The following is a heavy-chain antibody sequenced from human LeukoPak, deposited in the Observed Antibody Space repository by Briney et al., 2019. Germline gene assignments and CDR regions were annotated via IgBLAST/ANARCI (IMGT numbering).Heavy chain of an antibody. J-gene: IGHJ3*02. V-gene: IGHV1-8*01. CDR2: MNPNSGNT. CDR1: GYTFTSYD. CDR3: ASGRWFGDSYAFDI. D-gene: IGHD3-10*01. Sequence: ASVKVSCKASGYTFTSYDINWVRQATGQGLEWMGWMNPNSGNTGYAQKFQGRVTMTRNTSISTAYMELSSLRSEDTAVYYCASGRWFGDSYAFDIWGQGTMVTVSS.